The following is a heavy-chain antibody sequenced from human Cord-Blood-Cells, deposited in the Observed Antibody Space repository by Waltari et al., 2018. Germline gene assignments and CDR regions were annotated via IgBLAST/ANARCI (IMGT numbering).Heavy chain of an antibody. V-gene: IGHV4-59*01. CDR1: GGSISSYY. Sequence: QVQLQESGPGLVKPSETLSLTCTVSGGSISSYYWSWIRQPPGKGLEWIGYIYYSGSTNYNPSLKSRVTISVDTSKNQFSLKLSSVTAADTAMYYCARSEGDFWSGYKYFQHWGQGTLVTVSS. CDR3: ARSEGDFWSGYKYFQH. D-gene: IGHD3-3*01. J-gene: IGHJ1*01. CDR2: IYYSGST.